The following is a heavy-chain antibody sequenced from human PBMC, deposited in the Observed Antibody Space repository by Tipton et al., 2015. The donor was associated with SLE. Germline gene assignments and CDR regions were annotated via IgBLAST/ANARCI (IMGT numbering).Heavy chain of an antibody. J-gene: IGHJ6*02. Sequence: GSLRLSCVASGFTFSSHYMTWVRQPPGKALEWVANIREDGGEANYVGSVRGRFTISRDNAKNALYLQMNSLRAEDTAVYYCARDTGEPYCSGGSCYSNYDYYDGMDVWGQGTTVTVSS. CDR2: IREDGGEA. V-gene: IGHV3-7*01. CDR3: ARDTGEPYCSGGSCYSNYDYYDGMDV. CDR1: GFTFSSHY. D-gene: IGHD2-15*01.